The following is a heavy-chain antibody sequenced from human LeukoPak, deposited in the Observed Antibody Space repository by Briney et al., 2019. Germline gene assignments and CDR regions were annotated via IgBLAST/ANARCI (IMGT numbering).Heavy chain of an antibody. J-gene: IGHJ3*02. CDR3: ARMDYYDSSGYYSSRAFDI. Sequence: PSETLSLTCTVSGGSVNSGSYYWTWIRQPPGKGLEWIGYIYYSGSTNYSPSLKSRITISVDTSDNQFSLKLSSVTAADTAVYYCARMDYYDSSGYYSSRAFDIWGQGTMVTVSS. V-gene: IGHV4-61*01. CDR1: GGSVNSGSYY. CDR2: IYYSGST. D-gene: IGHD3-22*01.